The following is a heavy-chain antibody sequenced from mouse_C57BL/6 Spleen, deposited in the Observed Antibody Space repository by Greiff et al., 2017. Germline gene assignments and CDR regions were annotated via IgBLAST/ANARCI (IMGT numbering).Heavy chain of an antibody. Sequence: EVQRVESGGGLVKPGGSLKLSCAASGFTFSDYGMHWVRQAPEKGLEWVAYISSGSSTIYYADTVKGRFTISRDNAKNTLFLQMTSLRSEDTAMYYCARSYDGYPFAYWGQGTLVTVSA. CDR1: GFTFSDYG. CDR3: ARSYDGYPFAY. J-gene: IGHJ3*01. V-gene: IGHV5-17*01. D-gene: IGHD2-3*01. CDR2: ISSGSSTI.